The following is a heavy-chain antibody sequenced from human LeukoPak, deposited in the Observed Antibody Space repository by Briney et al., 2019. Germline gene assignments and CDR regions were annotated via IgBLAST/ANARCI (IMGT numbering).Heavy chain of an antibody. CDR1: GYTFTGYY. Sequence: VASVKVSCKASGYTFTGYYMYWVRQAPGQGLEWMGWINPNSGGTNYAQKFQGRVTMTRDTSISTAYMELSRLRSDDTAVYYCARAGGGIFTVDYWGQGTLVTVSS. D-gene: IGHD1-14*01. J-gene: IGHJ4*02. CDR2: INPNSGGT. CDR3: ARAGGGIFTVDY. V-gene: IGHV1-2*02.